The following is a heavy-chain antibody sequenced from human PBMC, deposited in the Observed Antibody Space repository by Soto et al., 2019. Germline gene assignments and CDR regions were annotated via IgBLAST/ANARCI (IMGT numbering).Heavy chain of an antibody. J-gene: IGHJ5*02. V-gene: IGHV4-39*07. CDR1: PDSITSSGYY. D-gene: IGHD1-1*01. CDR3: VRDGTKTLRDWFDP. CDR2: IYATGTT. Sequence: QLQLQESGPGLVKPSETLSLICTVSPDSITSSGYYWGWIRQTPGKGLEWIGSIYATGTTDYNPSLKSRVMMSVDTSKKQFSLKLRSVTAADTAVYYCVRDGTKTLRDWFDPWGQGISVTVSS.